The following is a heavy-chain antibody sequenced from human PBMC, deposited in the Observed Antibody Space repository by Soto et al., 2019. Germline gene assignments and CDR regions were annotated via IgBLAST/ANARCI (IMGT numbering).Heavy chain of an antibody. CDR2: ISGSGSST. D-gene: IGHD6-19*01. J-gene: IGHJ4*02. CDR1: GFTFSSYA. V-gene: IGHV3-23*01. Sequence: EVQLLESGGGLVQPGGSLRLSCAASGFTFSSYAMNWVRQAPGKGLEWVSVISGSGSSTYYADSVKGRFTISRDNSKNPLYLQLNSLRAEDTDGYYCARRSSGWYFDYWGQGTLVTVSS. CDR3: ARRSSGWYFDY.